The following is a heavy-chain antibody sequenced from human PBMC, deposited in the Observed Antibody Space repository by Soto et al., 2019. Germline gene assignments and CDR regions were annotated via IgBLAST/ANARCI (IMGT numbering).Heavy chain of an antibody. CDR3: ARDKYEYGSSWYSWFDP. V-gene: IGHV3-48*02. D-gene: IGHD6-13*01. CDR1: GFTFSSYS. CDR2: ISSSSSTI. J-gene: IGHJ5*02. Sequence: GGSLRLSCAASGFTFSSYSMNWVRQAPGKGLEWVSYISSSSSTIYYADSVKGRFTISRDNAKNSLYLQMNSLRDEDTAVYYCARDKYEYGSSWYSWFDPWGQGTLVTVSS.